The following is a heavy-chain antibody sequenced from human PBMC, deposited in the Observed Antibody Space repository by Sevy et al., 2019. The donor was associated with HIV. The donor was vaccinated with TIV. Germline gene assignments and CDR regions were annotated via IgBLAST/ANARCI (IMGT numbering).Heavy chain of an antibody. CDR3: ARDRYSSSWWDAFDI. Sequence: ASVKVSCKASGYTFTSYGISWVRQAPGQGLEWMGWISAYNGNTNYAQKLQGRVTMTTDTSTGTAYMELRSLGSDDTAVYYCARDRYSSSWWDAFDIWGQGTMVTVSS. J-gene: IGHJ3*02. CDR2: ISAYNGNT. V-gene: IGHV1-18*04. CDR1: GYTFTSYG. D-gene: IGHD6-13*01.